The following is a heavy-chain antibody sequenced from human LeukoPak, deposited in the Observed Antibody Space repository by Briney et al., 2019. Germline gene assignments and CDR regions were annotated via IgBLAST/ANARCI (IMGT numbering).Heavy chain of an antibody. J-gene: IGHJ5*02. V-gene: IGHV3-23*01. Sequence: GGSLRLSCAASGFTFSSYAMSWVRQAPGKGLEWVSAISGSGGSTYYADSVKGRFTISRDNSKNTLYLQMNSLRAEDTAVYYCATAQGGTMVRGVKYNWFDPWGQGTLVTVSS. D-gene: IGHD3-10*01. CDR1: GFTFSSYA. CDR2: ISGSGGST. CDR3: ATAQGGTMVRGVKYNWFDP.